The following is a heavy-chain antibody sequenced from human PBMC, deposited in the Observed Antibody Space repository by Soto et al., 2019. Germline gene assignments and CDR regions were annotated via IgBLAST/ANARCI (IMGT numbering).Heavy chain of an antibody. CDR3: VRYFATHCSGSTCYPYAY. J-gene: IGHJ4*02. CDR2: IKHDGSET. D-gene: IGHD2-15*01. CDR1: GFTFNTFW. Sequence: GGSLRLSCAASGFTFNTFWMSWVRQSPGKGQEWVANIKHDGSETYYADSVKDRFTISRDNAKNSLFLQMTTQRTEDTAVYYCVRYFATHCSGSTCYPYAYWGQGALVTVSS. V-gene: IGHV3-7*03.